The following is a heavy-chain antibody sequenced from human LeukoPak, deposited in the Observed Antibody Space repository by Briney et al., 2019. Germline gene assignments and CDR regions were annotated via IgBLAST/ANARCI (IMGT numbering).Heavy chain of an antibody. Sequence: TGGSLRLSCEASGFTFSNYYMSWVRQAPGKGLEWVANIKQDGSEKYYVDSVKDRFTISRDNAKKSLYLQMNSLRAEDTAVYYCAKDNGEFGYWGQGTLVTVSS. CDR1: GFTFSNYY. CDR3: AKDNGEFGY. J-gene: IGHJ4*02. V-gene: IGHV3-7*04. D-gene: IGHD4-17*01. CDR2: IKQDGSEK.